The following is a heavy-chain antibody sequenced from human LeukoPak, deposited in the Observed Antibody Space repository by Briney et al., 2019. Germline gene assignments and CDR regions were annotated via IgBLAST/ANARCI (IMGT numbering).Heavy chain of an antibody. Sequence: GGSLRLSCAASGFTFSSYWMSWVRQAPGKGLEWVAKIKEDGSEKYYVDSVKGRFAISRDNAKNSLYVRMNSLRAEDTAVYYCAKRSYYYYMDVWGKGTTVTVSS. V-gene: IGHV3-7*01. CDR2: IKEDGSEK. D-gene: IGHD3-16*01. J-gene: IGHJ6*03. CDR1: GFTFSSYW. CDR3: AKRSYYYYMDV.